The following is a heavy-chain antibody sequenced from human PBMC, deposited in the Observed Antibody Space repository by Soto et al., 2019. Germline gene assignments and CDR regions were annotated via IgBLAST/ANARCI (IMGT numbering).Heavy chain of an antibody. Sequence: SETLSLTCTVSGGSISSSSYYWGWIRQPPGKGLEWIGSIYYSGSTYYNPSLKSRVTISVDTSKNQFSLKLSSVTAADTAVYYCARHLDPKQLVRVYYYYGMDVWGQGTTVT. CDR3: ARHLDPKQLVRVYYYYGMDV. J-gene: IGHJ6*02. D-gene: IGHD6-13*01. CDR1: GGSISSSSYY. V-gene: IGHV4-39*01. CDR2: IYYSGST.